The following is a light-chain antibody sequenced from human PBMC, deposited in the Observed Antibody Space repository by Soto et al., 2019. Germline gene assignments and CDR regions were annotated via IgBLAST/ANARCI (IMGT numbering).Light chain of an antibody. CDR2: EVS. V-gene: IGLV2-14*01. CDR3: SSYAGNV. J-gene: IGLJ1*01. Sequence: QSALTQPASVSGSPGQSITISCTGTSSDVGGYNYVSWYQQHPGKAPKLMIYEVSNRPSGVSNRFSGSKSGNTASLTISGLQAEDEADYYCSSYAGNVFGTGTKLTVL. CDR1: SSDVGGYNY.